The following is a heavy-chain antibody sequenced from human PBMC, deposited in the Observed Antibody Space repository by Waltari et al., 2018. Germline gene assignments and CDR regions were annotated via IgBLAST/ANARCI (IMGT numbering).Heavy chain of an antibody. D-gene: IGHD3-10*01. CDR3: ARESGYGSGSYCSY. Sequence: QVQLVQSGAEVKKPGASVKVSCKASGYTFTGYYLHWVRQAPGQGLEWMGRINPNSGGTNYAQKFEGRVTMTRDTSISTAYMELGRLRSDDTAVYYCARESGYGSGSYCSYWGQGTLVTVSS. V-gene: IGHV1-2*06. CDR2: INPNSGGT. CDR1: GYTFTGYY. J-gene: IGHJ4*02.